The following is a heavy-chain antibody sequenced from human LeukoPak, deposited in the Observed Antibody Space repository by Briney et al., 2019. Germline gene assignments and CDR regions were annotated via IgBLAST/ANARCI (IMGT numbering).Heavy chain of an antibody. CDR3: ASFGAVAGTFDY. Sequence: SETLSLTCAVSGGSISSSNWWSWVRQPPGKGLEWIGEIYHSGSTNYNPSLKSRVTISVDKSKNQFSLKLSSVTAVDTAVYYCASFGAVAGTFDYWGQGTLVTVSS. CDR2: IYHSGST. V-gene: IGHV4-4*02. D-gene: IGHD6-19*01. J-gene: IGHJ4*02. CDR1: GGSISSSNW.